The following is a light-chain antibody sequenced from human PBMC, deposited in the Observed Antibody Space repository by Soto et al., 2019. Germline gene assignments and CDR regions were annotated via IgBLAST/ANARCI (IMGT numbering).Light chain of an antibody. J-gene: IGLJ1*01. CDR1: SSDVGGYNY. CDR3: SSYTSSSTLV. V-gene: IGLV2-14*01. Sequence: LSQPSSLSVSPGQSITISFTGTSSDVGGYNYVSWYQQHPGKAPKLMIYEVSNRPSGVSNRFSGSKSGNTASLTISGLQAEDEADYYCSSYTSSSTLVFGTGTKVTVL. CDR2: EVS.